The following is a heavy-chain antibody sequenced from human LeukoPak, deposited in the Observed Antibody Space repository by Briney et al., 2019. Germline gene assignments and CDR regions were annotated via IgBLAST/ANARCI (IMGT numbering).Heavy chain of an antibody. Sequence: SETLSLTCAVYGGSISSYYWSWIRQPPGKGLEWIGFIYYSGSTNYNPSLKSRVTISVDTSKNQFSLKLSSVTAADTAVYYCARRVNYYDSSGYRYYLDYWGQGTLVTVSS. D-gene: IGHD3-22*01. J-gene: IGHJ4*02. CDR1: GGSISSYY. CDR2: IYYSGST. CDR3: ARRVNYYDSSGYRYYLDY. V-gene: IGHV4-59*08.